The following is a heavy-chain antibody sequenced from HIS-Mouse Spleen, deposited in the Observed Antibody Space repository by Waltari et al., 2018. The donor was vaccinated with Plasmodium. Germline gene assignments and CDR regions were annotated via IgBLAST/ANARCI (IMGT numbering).Heavy chain of an antibody. Sequence: QVQLQESGPGLVKPSETLSLTCTVSGGSISSYYWSWIRQPPGKGLEWIGYIDYSGSTNDNPSRKRRVTISVDTSKNQFSLKLSFVTAADTAVYYCARVGRRIWGAFDIWGQGTMVTVSS. CDR3: ARVGRRIWGAFDI. CDR1: GGSISSYY. CDR2: IDYSGST. V-gene: IGHV4-59*01. J-gene: IGHJ3*02. D-gene: IGHD3-16*01.